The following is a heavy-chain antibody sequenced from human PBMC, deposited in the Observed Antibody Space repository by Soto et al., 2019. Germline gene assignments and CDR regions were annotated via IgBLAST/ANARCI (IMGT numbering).Heavy chain of an antibody. Sequence: GESLKISCKGSGYSFTSYWIGWVRQMTGKGLEWMGIIYPGDSDTRYSPSFQGQVTISADKSISTAYLQWSSLKASDTAMYYCAAVYDSSGYYSFWFDPWGQGTLVTVSS. D-gene: IGHD3-22*01. J-gene: IGHJ5*02. CDR3: AAVYDSSGYYSFWFDP. CDR1: GYSFTSYW. V-gene: IGHV5-51*01. CDR2: IYPGDSDT.